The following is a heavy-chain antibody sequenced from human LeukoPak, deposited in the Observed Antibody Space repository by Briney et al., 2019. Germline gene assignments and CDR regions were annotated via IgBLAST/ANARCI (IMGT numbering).Heavy chain of an antibody. CDR3: ARAAGAGSDAFAF. J-gene: IGHJ3*01. CDR1: GCIFSSYG. Sequence: GGSLRLSCAASGCIFSSYGMHWVRQAPGEGLEWVATIWYDGGNKYYADSVKGRFTISRDNSKNTLYLQMSSLRAEDTAVYYCARAAGAGSDAFAFWGQGTMVTVSS. V-gene: IGHV3-33*01. CDR2: IWYDGGNK. D-gene: IGHD6-13*01.